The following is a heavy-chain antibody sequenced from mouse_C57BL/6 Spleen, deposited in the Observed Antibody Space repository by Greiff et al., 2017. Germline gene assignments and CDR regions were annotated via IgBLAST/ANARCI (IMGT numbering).Heavy chain of an antibody. CDR3: ARNYDGYYVTWFAY. CDR1: GFSLTSYA. CDR2: IWTGGGT. V-gene: IGHV2-9-1*01. Sequence: QVQLKESGPGLVAPSQSLSITCTVSGFSLTSYAISWVRQPPGRGLEWLGVIWTGGGTNYNSALKSRLSISKDNSKSQVFLKMNNLQTDDTARYYCARNYDGYYVTWFAYWGQGTLVTVSA. D-gene: IGHD2-3*01. J-gene: IGHJ3*01.